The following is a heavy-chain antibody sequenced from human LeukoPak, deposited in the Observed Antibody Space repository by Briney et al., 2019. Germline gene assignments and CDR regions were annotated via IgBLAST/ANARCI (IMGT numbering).Heavy chain of an antibody. CDR2: IYTSGST. D-gene: IGHD1-26*01. V-gene: IGHV4-61*02. CDR1: GGSISSGSYY. CDR3: ARSHGVVGATWTLVY. J-gene: IGHJ4*02. Sequence: PSQTLSLTCTVSGGSISSGSYYWSWIRQPAGKGLEWIGRIYTSGSTNYNPSLKSRVTISVDTSKNQFSLKLSSVTAADTAVYYCARSHGVVGATWTLVYWGQGTLVTVSS.